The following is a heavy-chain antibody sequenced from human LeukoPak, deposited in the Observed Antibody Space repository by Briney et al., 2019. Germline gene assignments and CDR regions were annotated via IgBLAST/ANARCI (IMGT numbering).Heavy chain of an antibody. CDR1: GFTFSSYW. J-gene: IGHJ4*02. Sequence: GGSLRLSCAASGFTFSSYWMSWVRQAPGKGLKWVANIKQDGSEKYYVDSVKGRFTISRDNAKNSLYLQMNSLRAEDTAVYYCASHFFVGNDRDYWGQGTLVTVSS. CDR3: ASHFFVGNDRDY. V-gene: IGHV3-7*01. CDR2: IKQDGSEK. D-gene: IGHD1-1*01.